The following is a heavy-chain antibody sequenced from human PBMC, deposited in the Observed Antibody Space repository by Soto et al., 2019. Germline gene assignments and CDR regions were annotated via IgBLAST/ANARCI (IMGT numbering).Heavy chain of an antibody. V-gene: IGHV3-23*01. J-gene: IGHJ4*02. CDR1: GFTFSSYA. CDR3: SSTTSASYFDRDY. Sequence: GGSLRLSCAASGFTFSSYAMSWVRQAPGKGLEWVSAISGSGGSTYYADSVKGRFTISRDNAKNSLYLQMDSLRAEDTAVYYYSSTTSASYFDRDYWCQGTLVTVSS. CDR2: ISGSGGST. D-gene: IGHD1-26*01.